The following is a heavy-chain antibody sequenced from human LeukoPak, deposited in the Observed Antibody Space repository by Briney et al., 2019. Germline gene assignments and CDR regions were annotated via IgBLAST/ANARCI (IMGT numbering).Heavy chain of an antibody. D-gene: IGHD1-20*01. Sequence: PGGSLRLSCAASGFTFSSYGMHWVRQAPGKGLEWVAVIWYDGSNKHYADSVKGRFTISRDNSKNTLYLQMNSLRAEDTAVYYCARDSEYNWNLDAFDIWGQGTMVTVSS. CDR1: GFTFSSYG. CDR2: IWYDGSNK. J-gene: IGHJ3*02. CDR3: ARDSEYNWNLDAFDI. V-gene: IGHV3-33*01.